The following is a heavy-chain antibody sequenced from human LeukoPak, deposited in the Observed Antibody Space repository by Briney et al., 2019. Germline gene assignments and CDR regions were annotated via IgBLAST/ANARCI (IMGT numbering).Heavy chain of an antibody. J-gene: IGHJ4*02. Sequence: GGSLTLSCAASGFTFSSYGMSWVRHARGKGLEWVTAISGSGGSTYYADSVKGRFTISRDNSKNTLYLQMNSLRAEDTALYYCAIVAVLTGYYFGYCGEGTLVSVSS. D-gene: IGHD3-9*01. V-gene: IGHV3-23*01. CDR2: ISGSGGST. CDR1: GFTFSSYG. CDR3: AIVAVLTGYYFGY.